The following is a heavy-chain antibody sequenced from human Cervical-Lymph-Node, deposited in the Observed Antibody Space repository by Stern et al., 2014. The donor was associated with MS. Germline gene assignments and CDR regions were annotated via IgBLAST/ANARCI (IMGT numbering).Heavy chain of an antibody. CDR3: AKFSGTYFPYYYDY. Sequence: QVQLVESGPGLVKPSETLSLMCSVSGASISPYYWSWIRQVPGKGLEWIGYISYRGSTTYNPSLKSRVTISVDMSKNHFSLRLASVTAADTAVYYCAKFSGTYFPYYYDYWGHGSLVAVSS. CDR1: GASISPYY. V-gene: IGHV4-59*01. D-gene: IGHD1-26*01. J-gene: IGHJ4*01. CDR2: ISYRGST.